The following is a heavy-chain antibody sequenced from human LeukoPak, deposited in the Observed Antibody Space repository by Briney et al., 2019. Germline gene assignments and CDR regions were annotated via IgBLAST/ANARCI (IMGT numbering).Heavy chain of an antibody. Sequence: GASVKVSCKASGYTFTGYYMHWVRQAPGQGLEWMGWINPNSGCTNYAQKFQGRVTMTRDTSISTAYMELSRLRSDDTAVYYGARPVDGDAFDVWGQGTMVTVSS. V-gene: IGHV1-2*02. D-gene: IGHD4-23*01. J-gene: IGHJ3*01. CDR2: INPNSGCT. CDR1: GYTFTGYY. CDR3: ARPVDGDAFDV.